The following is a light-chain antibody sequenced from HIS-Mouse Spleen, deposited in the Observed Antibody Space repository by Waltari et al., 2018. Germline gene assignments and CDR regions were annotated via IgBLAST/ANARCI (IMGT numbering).Light chain of an antibody. CDR3: MQALQTPFT. J-gene: IGKJ3*01. V-gene: IGKV2-28*01. Sequence: DIVMTQSPLSLPVTPGEPASISCRSSQSLLHSNGSNYLDWYLRKPGQSPQLLIYLGSNRASGVPDRFSGSGSGTDFTLKISRVEAEDVGVYYCMQALQTPFTFGPGTKVDIK. CDR1: QSLLHSNGSNY. CDR2: LGS.